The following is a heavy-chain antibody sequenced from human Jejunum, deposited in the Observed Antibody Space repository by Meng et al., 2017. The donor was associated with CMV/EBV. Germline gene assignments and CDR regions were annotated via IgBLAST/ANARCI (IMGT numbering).Heavy chain of an antibody. CDR2: ISSDGGNT. CDR1: FPFRPLP. J-gene: IGHJ4*02. Sequence: FPFRPLPIPWVHPAPGKGLEWLAFISSDGGNTYYADSVKGRFTISRDNSESTLYLQMNSLRAEDTAVYFCAKDQAWLLAAAGTFDSWGQGTLVTVSS. CDR3: AKDQAWLLAAAGTFDS. D-gene: IGHD6-13*01. V-gene: IGHV3-30*04.